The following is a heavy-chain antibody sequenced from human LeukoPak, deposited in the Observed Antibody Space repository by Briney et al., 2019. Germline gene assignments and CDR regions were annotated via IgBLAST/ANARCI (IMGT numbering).Heavy chain of an antibody. J-gene: IGHJ6*02. CDR1: GYTFTGYY. D-gene: IGHD3-9*01. CDR2: INPNSGGT. V-gene: IGHV1-2*02. CDR3: ARVTILRYFDWSSMDV. Sequence: PSVKVSCKASGYTFTGYYMHWVRQAPGQGLEWIGWINPNSGGTNYAQKFQGRVTMTRDTSISTAYMELSRLRSDDTAVYYCARVTILRYFDWSSMDVWGQGTTVTVSS.